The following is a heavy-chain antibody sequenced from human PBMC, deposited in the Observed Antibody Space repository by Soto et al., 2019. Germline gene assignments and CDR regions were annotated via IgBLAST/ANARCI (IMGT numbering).Heavy chain of an antibody. D-gene: IGHD3-10*01. CDR3: AKNTLFGSGTKDY. CDR2: ISGSGGST. CDR1: GFTFSRYA. V-gene: IGHV3-23*01. J-gene: IGHJ4*02. Sequence: EVQLLDSGGGLVQPGGSLRLYCAASGFTFSRYAMSWVRQAPGKGLEWVSAISGSGGSTYYADSVKGRFTISRDNSKNTQYLQMNRLRAEETAVYYCAKNTLFGSGTKDYWGPGTLVTVSS.